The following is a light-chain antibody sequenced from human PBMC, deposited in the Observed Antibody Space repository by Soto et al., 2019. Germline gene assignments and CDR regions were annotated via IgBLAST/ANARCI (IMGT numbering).Light chain of an antibody. V-gene: IGLV2-14*01. CDR1: SSDVGGYNY. Sequence: QAASVSGSPGQSITISCTGTSSDVGGYNYVSWYQQHPGKAPKLMIYDVSNRPSGVSNRFSGSKSGNTASLTISGLQAEDEADYYCSSYTSSSTVVFGGGTQLTVL. J-gene: IGLJ2*01. CDR2: DVS. CDR3: SSYTSSSTVV.